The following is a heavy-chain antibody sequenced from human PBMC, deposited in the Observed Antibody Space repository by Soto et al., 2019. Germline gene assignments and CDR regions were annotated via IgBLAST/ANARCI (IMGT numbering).Heavy chain of an antibody. CDR1: GGSVSYKTYY. V-gene: IGHV4-61*01. Sequence: SETLSLTCSVSGGSVSYKTYYWSWIRQPPGKRLEWIGXXXXXXXXXXXXXLKSRVTISVDLSKNRFSLRLSSVTTADTALYYCARTTAVPNTLRSRYFFDYWGQGTLVTVSS. J-gene: IGHJ4*02. CDR3: ARTTAVPNTLRSRYFFDY. D-gene: IGHD4-17*01. CDR2: XXXXXXX.